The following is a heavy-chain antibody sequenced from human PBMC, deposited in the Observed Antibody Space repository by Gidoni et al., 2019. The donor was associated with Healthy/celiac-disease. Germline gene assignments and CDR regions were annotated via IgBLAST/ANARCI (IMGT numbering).Heavy chain of an antibody. CDR2: ISGSGGST. CDR1: GFTFSSDA. CDR3: AKGSSSSSLWGMDV. Sequence: EVQLLESGGGLVQPGGSLRLPCAASGFTFSSDAMSWVRQGPGKGLELFSAISGSGGSTYYADSVKGRFTISRDNSKNTLYLQMNSLRAEDTAVYYCAKGSSSSSLWGMDVWGQGTTVTVSS. J-gene: IGHJ6*02. V-gene: IGHV3-23*01. D-gene: IGHD6-13*01.